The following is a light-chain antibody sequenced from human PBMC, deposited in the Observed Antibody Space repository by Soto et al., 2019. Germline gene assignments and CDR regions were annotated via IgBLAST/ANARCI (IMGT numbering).Light chain of an antibody. J-gene: IGKJ2*01. Sequence: DIQMTQSPSSLSASVGDRVTITCLASQSISPYLSWYQQKPGKAPKLVIYGASNLQSGVPSSFSGSGTGTEFTLTISSLQPEDSATYYCQQSYSMPYTFGQGTKLEI. CDR3: QQSYSMPYT. V-gene: IGKV1-39*01. CDR1: QSISPY. CDR2: GAS.